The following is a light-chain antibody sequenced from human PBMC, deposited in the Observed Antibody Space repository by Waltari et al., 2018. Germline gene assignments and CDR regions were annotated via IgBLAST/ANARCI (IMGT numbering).Light chain of an antibody. CDR3: AAWDDSLNGWV. CDR2: SNN. J-gene: IGLJ3*02. CDR1: SSTIGSNT. V-gene: IGLV1-44*01. Sequence: QSVLTQPPSASGTPGQRVTIACSGSSSTIGSNTVNWYQQLPGTAPKLLISSNNQRPSGVPDRFSGSKSGTAASLAIRGLQAEDAADYYCAAWDDSLNGWVFGGGTKLTVV.